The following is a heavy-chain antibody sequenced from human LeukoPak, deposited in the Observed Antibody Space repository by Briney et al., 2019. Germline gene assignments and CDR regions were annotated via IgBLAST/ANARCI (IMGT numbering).Heavy chain of an antibody. CDR1: GFTFSSYA. V-gene: IGHV3-23*01. CDR2: ISGSGGST. J-gene: IGHJ3*02. Sequence: GGSLRLSCAASGFTFSSYAMSWVRQAPGKGLEWVSAISGSGGSTYYADSVKGRFTISRDNSKNTLYLQMNSLRAEDTAVYYCASVSSVANTFDIWGQGTMVTVSS. CDR3: ASVSSVANTFDI. D-gene: IGHD6-19*01.